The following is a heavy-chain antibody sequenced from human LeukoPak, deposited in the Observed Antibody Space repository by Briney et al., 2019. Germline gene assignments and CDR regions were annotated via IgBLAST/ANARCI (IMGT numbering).Heavy chain of an antibody. CDR2: IYYSGST. J-gene: IGHJ5*02. V-gene: IGHV4-59*01. CDR3: ARVLSQQLVGDEYNWFDP. CDR1: GGSISSYY. D-gene: IGHD6-13*01. Sequence: SETLSLTCTVSGGSISSYYWSWIRQPPGKGLEWIGYIYYSGSTNYNPSLKSRVTISVDTSKNQFSLKLSSVTAADTAVYYCARVLSQQLVGDEYNWFDPWGQGTLVTVSS.